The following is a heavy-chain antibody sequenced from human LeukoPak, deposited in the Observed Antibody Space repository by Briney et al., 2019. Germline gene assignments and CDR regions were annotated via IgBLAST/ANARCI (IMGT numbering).Heavy chain of an antibody. CDR3: ARHIEVAFYYFDY. D-gene: IGHD2-15*01. V-gene: IGHV1-2*02. J-gene: IGHJ4*02. Sequence: ASVKVSCKASGYTFADYYLHWVRQAPGQGLEWMGWINPNSGGTIYAQKFQGRVTMTRDTSITTAYLDLSRLRSDDSAVYYCARHIEVAFYYFDYWGQGALVTVSS. CDR1: GYTFADYY. CDR2: INPNSGGT.